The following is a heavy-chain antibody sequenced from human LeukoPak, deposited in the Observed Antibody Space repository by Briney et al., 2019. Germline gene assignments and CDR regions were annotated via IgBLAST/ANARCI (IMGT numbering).Heavy chain of an antibody. Sequence: GGSLRLSCAASGFTFSGYGMHWVRQAPGKGLEWVAVIRYDGSNKYYADSVKSRFTISRDNSENTLYLQMNSLRAEDTALYYCASDGIAVDRGIGYFDYWGQGTLVTVSS. CDR3: ASDGIAVDRGIGYFDY. CDR2: IRYDGSNK. J-gene: IGHJ4*02. V-gene: IGHV3-33*01. D-gene: IGHD6-13*01. CDR1: GFTFSGYG.